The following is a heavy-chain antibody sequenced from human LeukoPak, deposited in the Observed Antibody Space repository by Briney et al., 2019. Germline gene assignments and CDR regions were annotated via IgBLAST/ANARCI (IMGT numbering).Heavy chain of an antibody. D-gene: IGHD3-10*01. V-gene: IGHV4-59*08. CDR1: GGSISGYY. J-gene: IGHJ4*02. CDR3: AKGSGSLDY. Sequence: SETLSLTCTVSGGSISGYYWSWIRQPPGEGLEWIGYIYFSGSTNYNPSLRSRVTISVDTSKNQFSLKLSSVTAADTAVYYCAKGSGSLDYWGQGTLVTVSS. CDR2: IYFSGST.